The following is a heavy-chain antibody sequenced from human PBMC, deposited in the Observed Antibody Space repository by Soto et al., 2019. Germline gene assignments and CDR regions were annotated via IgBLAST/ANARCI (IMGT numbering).Heavy chain of an antibody. V-gene: IGHV3-9*01. CDR1: GFTFDDYA. CDR2: ISWNSGSI. Sequence: GGSLRLSCAASGFTFDDYAMHWVRQAPGKGQEWVSGISWNSGSIGYADSVQGRFTISRDNAKNSLYLQMNSLRAEDTTLYYYAQDSAGVVLSGDGSGFDNWGQETMFTVS. CDR3: AQDSAGVVLSGDGSGFDN. D-gene: IGHD3-10*01. J-gene: IGHJ3*02.